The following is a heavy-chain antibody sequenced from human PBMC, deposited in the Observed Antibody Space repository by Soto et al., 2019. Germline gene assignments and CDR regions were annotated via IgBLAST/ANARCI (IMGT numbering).Heavy chain of an antibody. CDR1: GGTFSSFA. D-gene: IGHD3-16*01. V-gene: IGHV1-69*13. Sequence: SVKVSCKASGGTFSSFAINWVRQAPGQGPEWMGGTIPILGTANYAQKFQGRVTIIADETTNTASLELTSLRSEDTAVYYCAGGNALDIWGQGTTVTVSS. CDR2: TIPILGTA. CDR3: AGGNALDI. J-gene: IGHJ6*02.